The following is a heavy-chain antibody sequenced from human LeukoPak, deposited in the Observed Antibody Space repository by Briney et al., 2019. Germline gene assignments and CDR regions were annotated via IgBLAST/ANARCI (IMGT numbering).Heavy chain of an antibody. V-gene: IGHV4-39*01. J-gene: IGHJ5*02. D-gene: IGHD6-19*01. Sequence: SETLSLTCTVSGGSISSGSYYWGWIRQPPGKGLEWIGSIYYSGSTYSNPSLQSRVTISVDTSKNQFSLKLNSVTAADTAVYYCARNWLARFDPWGQGTLVTVSS. CDR3: ARNWLARFDP. CDR2: IYYSGST. CDR1: GGSISSGSYY.